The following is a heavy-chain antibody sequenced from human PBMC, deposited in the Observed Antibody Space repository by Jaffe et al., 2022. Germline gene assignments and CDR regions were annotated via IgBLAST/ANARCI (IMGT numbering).Heavy chain of an antibody. Sequence: QLRESGPGLVKPSETLSLICNVSGDSITTDSYYWGWVRQPPGKGLEWIGIIHYTESTYYNPSLKSRVTIFVDTSKNHFSLNLRSVTAADTAVYYCARHAAGFCAGGSCSGYFDLWGRGTLVTVSS. CDR1: GDSITTDSYY. J-gene: IGHJ2*01. CDR2: IHYTEST. V-gene: IGHV4-39*02. CDR3: ARHAAGFCAGGSCSGYFDL. D-gene: IGHD2-15*01.